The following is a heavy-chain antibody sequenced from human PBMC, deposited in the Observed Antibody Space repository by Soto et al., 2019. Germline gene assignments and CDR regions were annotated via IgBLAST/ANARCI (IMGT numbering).Heavy chain of an antibody. Sequence: SETLSLTCPVSSGSINSFYWSWIRQPAGKGLGWIGRIHSSGTTNYNPSLKSRVTMSVDTSRNQFSLKLTSVTAADTAVYYCKRDRTIGTRYSDYWSQGVLVTVPS. V-gene: IGHV4-4*07. CDR3: KRDRTIGTRYSDY. D-gene: IGHD1-1*01. CDR1: SGSINSFY. J-gene: IGHJ4*02. CDR2: IHSSGTT.